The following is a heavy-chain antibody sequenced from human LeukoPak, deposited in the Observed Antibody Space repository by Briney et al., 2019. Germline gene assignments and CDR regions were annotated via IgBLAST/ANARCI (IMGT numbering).Heavy chain of an antibody. Sequence: SETLSLTCAVYGGSFSGYYWSWIRQPPGKGLEWIGEINHSGSTNYNPSLKSRVTISVDTSKNQFSLKLSSVTAADTAVYYCARARYDYVWGGYRSPSAWRNYFDYWSQGTLVTVSS. CDR2: INHSGST. V-gene: IGHV4-34*01. D-gene: IGHD3-16*02. J-gene: IGHJ4*02. CDR3: ARARYDYVWGGYRSPSAWRNYFDY. CDR1: GGSFSGYY.